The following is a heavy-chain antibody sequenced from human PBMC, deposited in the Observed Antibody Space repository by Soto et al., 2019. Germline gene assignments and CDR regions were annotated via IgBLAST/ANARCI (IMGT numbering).Heavy chain of an antibody. Sequence: XDSLTISCKGSGYSFAGYWITLLRQKPGKGLEWMGRIDPSDSQTYYSPSFRGHVTISVTKSITTVFLQWSSLRASDTAMYYCARQIYDSDTGPNFQYYFDSWGQGTPVTVSS. CDR1: GYSFAGYW. CDR3: ARQIYDSDTGPNFQYYFDS. V-gene: IGHV5-10-1*01. J-gene: IGHJ4*02. CDR2: IDPSDSQT. D-gene: IGHD3-22*01.